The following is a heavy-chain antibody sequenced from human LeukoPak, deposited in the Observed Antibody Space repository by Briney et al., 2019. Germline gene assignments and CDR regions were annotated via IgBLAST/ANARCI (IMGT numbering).Heavy chain of an antibody. Sequence: GGSLRLSCAASGFTFSRYAMSWIRQAPGKGLEWVSAISGGGDNTYYADSVRGRFTISRDNSKNTLFLQMNSLRAEDTAIYYCAKPVDGASVQRYFQHWGQGTLVTVSS. CDR1: GFTFSRYA. V-gene: IGHV3-23*01. CDR2: ISGGGDNT. J-gene: IGHJ1*01. D-gene: IGHD1-1*01. CDR3: AKPVDGASVQRYFQH.